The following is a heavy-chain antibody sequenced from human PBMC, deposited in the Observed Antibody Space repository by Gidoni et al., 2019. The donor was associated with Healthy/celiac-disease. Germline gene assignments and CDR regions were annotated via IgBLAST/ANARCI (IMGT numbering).Heavy chain of an antibody. D-gene: IGHD4-17*01. CDR3: ARGNDYGGKAGWFDP. CDR2: IHPNSGGT. CDR1: GNTFTGYY. J-gene: IGHJ5*02. Sequence: QVQLVQSGAEVKKPGASVKVSCKASGNTFTGYYMHWVRQAPGQGLEWMGWIHPNSGGTNYAQKFQGRVTMTRDTSISTAYMELSRLRSDDTAVYYCARGNDYGGKAGWFDPWGQGTLVTVSS. V-gene: IGHV1-2*02.